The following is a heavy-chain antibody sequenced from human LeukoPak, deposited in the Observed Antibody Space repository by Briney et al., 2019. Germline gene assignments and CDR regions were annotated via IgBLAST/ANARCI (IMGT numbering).Heavy chain of an antibody. Sequence: PGGSLRLSCVASGFTFSAYAVGWVRRAPGMGLEWVSSISVSGSQTDYADSVKGRFTISGDNSKNTFYLQMNSLRAEDTAVYYCGKGTPPPVYWGPGTLVAVSS. CDR2: ISVSGSQT. CDR1: GFTFSAYA. J-gene: IGHJ4*02. V-gene: IGHV3-23*01. CDR3: GKGTPPPVY. D-gene: IGHD1-14*01.